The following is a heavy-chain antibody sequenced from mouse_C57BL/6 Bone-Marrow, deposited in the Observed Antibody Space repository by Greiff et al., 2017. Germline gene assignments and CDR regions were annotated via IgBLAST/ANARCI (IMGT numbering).Heavy chain of an antibody. Sequence: EVQLQQSGAELVKPGASVKLSCTASGFNFKDYYIHWVKQRPEQGLEWIGRIDPEDGDTKYAPKFQDKATITADTSSNTAYLQLSSLTSEDTAVYYCTKSLIYYGTNYWGQGTTLTVSS. J-gene: IGHJ2*01. CDR2: IDPEDGDT. CDR1: GFNFKDYY. CDR3: TKSLIYYGTNY. V-gene: IGHV14-2*01. D-gene: IGHD1-1*01.